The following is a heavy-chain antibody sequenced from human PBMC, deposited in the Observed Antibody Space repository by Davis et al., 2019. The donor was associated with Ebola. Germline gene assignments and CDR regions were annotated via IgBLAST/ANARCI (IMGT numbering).Heavy chain of an antibody. J-gene: IGHJ6*04. D-gene: IGHD3-3*01. CDR3: AKGSGEIYDFWSGYTNMDV. CDR1: GFTFTSYV. CDR2: ISGSGSST. V-gene: IGHV3-23*01. Sequence: GESLKISCAASGFTFTSYVMTWVRQAPGKGLNWVSTISGSGSSTYYADSVKGRFTISRDKSKNTLYLQMNSLRAEDTAVYYCAKGSGEIYDFWSGYTNMDVWGKGTTVTVSS.